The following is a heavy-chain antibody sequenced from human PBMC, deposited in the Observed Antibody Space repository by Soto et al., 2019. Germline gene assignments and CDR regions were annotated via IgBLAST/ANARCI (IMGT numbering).Heavy chain of an antibody. D-gene: IGHD3-10*01. Sequence: PSETLSLTCTVSGGSISSYYWSWIRQPPGKGLEWIGYIYYSGSTNYNPSLKSRVTISVDTSKNQFSLKLSSVTAADTAVYYCARTGRGGSGSYHWFDPWGQGTLVTVS. J-gene: IGHJ5*02. CDR3: ARTGRGGSGSYHWFDP. CDR1: GGSISSYY. CDR2: IYYSGST. V-gene: IGHV4-59*08.